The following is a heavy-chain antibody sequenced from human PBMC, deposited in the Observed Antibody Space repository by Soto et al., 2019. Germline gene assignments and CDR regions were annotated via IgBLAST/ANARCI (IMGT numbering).Heavy chain of an antibody. CDR1: GFTFSTYA. V-gene: IGHV3-23*01. D-gene: IGHD3-3*02. J-gene: IGHJ4*02. CDR2: ISAGGTDT. CDR3: AKELSIGRPYDS. Sequence: GGSLRLSCAASGFTFSTYAMSWVRQAPGKGLEWVSAISAGGTDTYYTDSVKGRFTISRDNQNNMLYLQMNTLRAEETAVYYCAKELSIGRPYDSWGQGTLVTVS.